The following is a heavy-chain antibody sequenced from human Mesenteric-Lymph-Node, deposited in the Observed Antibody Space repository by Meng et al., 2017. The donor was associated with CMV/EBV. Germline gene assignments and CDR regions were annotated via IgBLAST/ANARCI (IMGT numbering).Heavy chain of an antibody. D-gene: IGHD1-7*01. CDR1: GFTFSSYS. CDR3: AKVRNYFGFDY. CDR2: IGGSGGST. Sequence: GESLKISCAASGFTFSSYSMNWVRQAPGKGLEWVSAIGGSGGSTYYADSVKGRFTISRDNSKNTLYLQMNSLRAEDTAVYYCAKVRNYFGFDYWGQGTLVTVSS. V-gene: IGHV3-23*01. J-gene: IGHJ4*02.